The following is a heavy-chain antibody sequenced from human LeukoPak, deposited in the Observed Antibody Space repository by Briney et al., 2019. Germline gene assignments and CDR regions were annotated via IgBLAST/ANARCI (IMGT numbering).Heavy chain of an antibody. D-gene: IGHD2-2*01. CDR2: IYPGDSDT. CDR1: GYSFTSYW. Sequence: GESLKISCTGSGYSFTSYWIGWVRQMPGKGLEWMGIIYPGDSDTRYSPSFQGQVTISADKSISTAYLQWSSLKASDTAMYYCARQKPLYCSSTSCYEYGMDVWGQGTTVTVSS. J-gene: IGHJ6*02. V-gene: IGHV5-51*01. CDR3: ARQKPLYCSSTSCYEYGMDV.